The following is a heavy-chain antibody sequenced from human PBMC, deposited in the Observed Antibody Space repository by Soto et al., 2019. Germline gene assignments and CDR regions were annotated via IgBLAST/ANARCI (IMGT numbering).Heavy chain of an antibody. CDR1: GDSVSSNSAA. CDR3: AGISSLQWYYMDV. CDR2: TYYRSRWYN. J-gene: IGHJ6*03. Sequence: PSQTLSLTCVISGDSVSSNSAAWDWIRQSPSRGLEWLGRTYYRSRWYNDYAVSVISRITVNADTSKNQFSPHLNSVTPEDTAVYYCAGISSLQWYYMDVWDKGTTVTVS. D-gene: IGHD1-1*01. V-gene: IGHV6-1*01.